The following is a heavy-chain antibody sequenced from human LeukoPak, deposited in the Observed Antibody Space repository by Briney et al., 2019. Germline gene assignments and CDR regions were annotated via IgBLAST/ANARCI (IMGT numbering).Heavy chain of an antibody. CDR2: IIPIFGTA. CDR1: GGTFISYA. J-gene: IGHJ5*02. V-gene: IGHV1-69*13. CDR3: AIIVVVPAANNWFDP. Sequence: GASVKVSCKASGGTFISYAISWVRQAPGQGLEWMGGIIPIFGTANYALKFQGRVTITADESTSTAYMELSSLRSEDTAVYYCAIIVVVPAANNWFDPWGQGTLVTVSS. D-gene: IGHD2-2*01.